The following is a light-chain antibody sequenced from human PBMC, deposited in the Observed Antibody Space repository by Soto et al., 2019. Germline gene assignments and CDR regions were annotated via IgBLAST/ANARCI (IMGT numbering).Light chain of an antibody. J-gene: IGLJ2*01. CDR1: SSNIGAGYD. V-gene: IGLV1-40*01. Sequence: QSVLTQPHSVSGAPGQRVTISCTGSSSNIGAGYDVHWYQQLPGTAPKLLIYGNNNRPSGVPDRFSGSKSGTSASLAITWLQAEDGADYYCPSYDSSLSAVVFGGGTKLNVL. CDR3: PSYDSSLSAVV. CDR2: GNN.